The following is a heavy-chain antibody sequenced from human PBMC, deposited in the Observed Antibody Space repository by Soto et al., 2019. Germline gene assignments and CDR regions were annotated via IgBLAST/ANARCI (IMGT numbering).Heavy chain of an antibody. CDR1: GFTFSSYA. J-gene: IGHJ4*02. CDR2: IRSKGYGGTT. CDR3: TRRGTIAAVDY. D-gene: IGHD6-13*01. Sequence: PGGSLRLSCAASGFTFSSYAMSWFRQAPGKGLEWVGFIRSKGYGGTTDYAASVKGRFTISRDDSKSIAYLQMDSLKTEDTAVYYCTRRGTIAAVDYWGQGTLVTVSS. V-gene: IGHV3-49*03.